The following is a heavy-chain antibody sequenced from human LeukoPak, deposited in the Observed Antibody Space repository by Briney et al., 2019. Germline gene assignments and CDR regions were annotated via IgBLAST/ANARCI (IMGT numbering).Heavy chain of an antibody. CDR1: GGTFSSYA. D-gene: IGHD3-16*02. V-gene: IGHV1-69*01. J-gene: IGHJ3*02. CDR3: ARDDTYDYVWGSYRCSAFDI. Sequence: SVKVSCKASGGTFSSYAISWVRQAPGQGLEWMGGIIPIFGTANYAQKFQGRVTITADESTSTAYMGLSSLRSEDTAVYYCARDDTYDYVWGSYRCSAFDIWGQGTMVTVSS. CDR2: IIPIFGTA.